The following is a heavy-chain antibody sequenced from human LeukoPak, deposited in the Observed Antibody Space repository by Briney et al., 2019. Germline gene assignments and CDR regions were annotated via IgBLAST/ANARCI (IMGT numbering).Heavy chain of an antibody. D-gene: IGHD5-24*01. CDR1: GGTFSSYA. CDR2: IIPIFGTA. V-gene: IGHV1-69*13. Sequence: SVKVSCKASGGTFSSYAISWVRQAPGRGLEWMGGIIPIFGTANYAQKFQGRVTITADESTSTAYMELSSLRSEDTAVYYCARRRRDGYNYYFDYWGQGTLVTVSS. J-gene: IGHJ4*02. CDR3: ARRRRDGYNYYFDY.